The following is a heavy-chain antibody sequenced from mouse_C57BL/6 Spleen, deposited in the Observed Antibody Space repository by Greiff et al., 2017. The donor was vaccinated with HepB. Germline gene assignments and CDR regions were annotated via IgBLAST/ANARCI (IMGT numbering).Heavy chain of an antibody. CDR2: IDPSDSYT. V-gene: IGHV1-50*01. Sequence: QVQLKQPGAELVKPGASVKLSCKASGYTFTSYWMQWVKQRPGQGLEWIGEIDPSDSYTNYNQKFKGKATLTVDTSSSTAYMQLSSLTSEDSAVYYCARIRTTDPQDYWGQGTTLTVSS. CDR3: ARIRTTDPQDY. J-gene: IGHJ2*01. CDR1: GYTFTSYW. D-gene: IGHD1-1*01.